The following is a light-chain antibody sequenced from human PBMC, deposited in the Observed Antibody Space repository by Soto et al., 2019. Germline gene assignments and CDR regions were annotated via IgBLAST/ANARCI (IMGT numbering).Light chain of an antibody. CDR1: QSVSSN. Sequence: EIVMTQSPATPSVSPEERASLSCRASQSVSSNLAWYQQKPGHAPRRIIYGASTRATGIPARFSGSGSGTEFTLTISTLQSEDFAVYYCQQYYTCPMYPFGQGNKRQIK. CDR3: QQYYTCPMYP. V-gene: IGKV3-15*01. CDR2: GAS. J-gene: IGKJ2*01.